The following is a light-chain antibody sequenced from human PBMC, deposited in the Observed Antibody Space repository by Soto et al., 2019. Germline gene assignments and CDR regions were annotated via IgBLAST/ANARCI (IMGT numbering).Light chain of an antibody. Sequence: SALTQPRSVSGSPGQSVTISCTGTSSDVGGYNYVSWYQQHPGKAPKVMIYDVSKRPSGVPDRFSGSKSGNTASLTISGLQAEDEADYYCCSYAGTYTSFVFGTGTKVTVL. V-gene: IGLV2-11*01. CDR1: SSDVGGYNY. CDR3: CSYAGTYTSFV. J-gene: IGLJ1*01. CDR2: DVS.